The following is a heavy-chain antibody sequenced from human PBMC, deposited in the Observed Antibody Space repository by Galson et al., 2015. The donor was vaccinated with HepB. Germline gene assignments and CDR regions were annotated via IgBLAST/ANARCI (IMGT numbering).Heavy chain of an antibody. CDR3: AKHVLPYTSGWYGYFDY. CDR1: GYDFTTYW. J-gene: IGHJ4*02. CDR2: IDPRDSYT. D-gene: IGHD6-19*01. Sequence: QSGAEVKKPGESLRSSCKASGYDFTTYWISWVRQMPGKGLEWMGRIDPRDSYTNYSPSIQGHVTISVDKSLSTAYLQWSSLKASDTAMYFCAKHVLPYTSGWYGYFDYWGQGTLVTVSS. V-gene: IGHV5-10-1*01.